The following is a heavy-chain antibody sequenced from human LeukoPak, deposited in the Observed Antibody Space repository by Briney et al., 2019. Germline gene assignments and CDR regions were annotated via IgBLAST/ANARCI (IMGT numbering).Heavy chain of an antibody. J-gene: IGHJ3*02. Sequence: PSETLSLTRTVSGGSIGSTSYYWGWIRQPPGKGLEWIANIYYSGSTYYNPSLKSRVTISVDTSKNQFSLRLNSVTAADTSIYYCARIPTNAVPSAHNGFDIWGQGTMLTVSS. V-gene: IGHV4-39*01. D-gene: IGHD6-19*01. CDR3: ARIPTNAVPSAHNGFDI. CDR2: IYYSGST. CDR1: GGSIGSTSYY.